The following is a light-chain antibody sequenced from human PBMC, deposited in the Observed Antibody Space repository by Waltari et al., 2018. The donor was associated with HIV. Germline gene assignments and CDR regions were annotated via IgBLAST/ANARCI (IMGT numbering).Light chain of an antibody. V-gene: IGLV1-47*01. CDR1: NSNIGNHS. Sequence: QSVLTQPPSASTSPGQRVLMSCSGTNSNIGNHSVSWFQQVPGGAPKLVLYRNDQQPSGGPERISAAKSGSSASLASTGLQSDEEAAYYCAAGDDNLSHWVFGGGTKLTV. CDR3: AAGDDNLSHWV. CDR2: RND. J-gene: IGLJ3*02.